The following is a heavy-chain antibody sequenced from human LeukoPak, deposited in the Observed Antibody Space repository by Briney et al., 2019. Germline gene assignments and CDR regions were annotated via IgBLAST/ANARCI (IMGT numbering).Heavy chain of an antibody. J-gene: IGHJ4*02. D-gene: IGHD5-24*01. V-gene: IGHV1-69*05. CDR3: ASLIVEMATIL. CDR1: GGTFSSYA. Sequence: SVKVSCKASGGTFSSYAISWVQQAPGQGLEWMGGIIPIFGTANYAQKFQGRVTITTDESTSTAYMELSSLRSEDTAVYYCASLIVEMATILWGQGTLVTVSS. CDR2: IIPIFGTA.